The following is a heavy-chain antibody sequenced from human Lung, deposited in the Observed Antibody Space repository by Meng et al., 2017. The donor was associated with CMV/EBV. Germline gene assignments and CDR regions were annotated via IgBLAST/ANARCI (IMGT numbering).Heavy chain of an antibody. CDR1: GGCISSSNG. V-gene: IGHV4-4*02. Sequence: GPGLVRLSWSSSPPVAVAGGCISSSNGWRWGRQPPGKGLEWIGEIYHSGSTNYNPSLKSRVTISVDKSKNQFSLKLSSVAAADTAVYYCARVVTALWGYYFDYWGQGTLVTVSS. J-gene: IGHJ4*02. CDR3: ARVVTALWGYYFDY. D-gene: IGHD2-21*02. CDR2: IYHSGST.